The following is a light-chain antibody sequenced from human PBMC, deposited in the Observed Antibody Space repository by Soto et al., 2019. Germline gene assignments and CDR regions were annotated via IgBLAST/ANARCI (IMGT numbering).Light chain of an antibody. Sequence: EVVLTQSPGTLSLSPGERATLSCRASETVTSDYLAWYQQKPGQAPRLLFYGASRRAAGIPDRFSGSGSGTDFTLTISSLEPEDFAVYYCQQRSNWPPITFGQGTRLEIK. CDR2: GAS. J-gene: IGKJ5*01. CDR1: ETVTSDY. V-gene: IGKV3D-20*02. CDR3: QQRSNWPPIT.